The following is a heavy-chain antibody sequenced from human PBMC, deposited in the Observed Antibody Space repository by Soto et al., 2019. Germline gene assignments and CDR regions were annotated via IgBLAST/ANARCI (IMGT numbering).Heavy chain of an antibody. V-gene: IGHV3-30*18. CDR3: AKDLSREVATTTNMYYHYSMDV. J-gene: IGHJ6*02. CDR1: GFTFRSYV. Sequence: QVQLVEAGGGVVQPGRSLRLSCAASGFTFRSYVMHWVRQAPGKGLEWVAIRSYDGSNKYYVNSVKGRFTISIDHSNNTLYLQMNSLRAEDTAIYYCAKDLSREVATTTNMYYHYSMDVWGQGTTVTVSS. CDR2: RSYDGSNK. D-gene: IGHD5-12*01.